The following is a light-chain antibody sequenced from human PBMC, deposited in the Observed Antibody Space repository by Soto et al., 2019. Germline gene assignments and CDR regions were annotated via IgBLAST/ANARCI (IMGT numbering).Light chain of an antibody. CDR3: QQYGSSSYT. Sequence: EIVLTQSPGTLSLSPGERATLSCRASQSISSTYLAWYQQKPGQAPRLLIYAASSRATGIPDRFSGSVSGTDFTRTISRLEPEYFAVYYCQQYGSSSYTFGQGTQLEIK. CDR1: QSISSTY. V-gene: IGKV3-20*01. J-gene: IGKJ2*01. CDR2: AAS.